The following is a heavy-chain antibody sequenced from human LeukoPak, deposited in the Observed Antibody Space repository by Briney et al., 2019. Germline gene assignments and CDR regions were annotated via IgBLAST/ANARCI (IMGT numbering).Heavy chain of an antibody. V-gene: IGHV4-59*08. J-gene: IGHJ6*02. CDR3: ARTRFLEWFDFGNGMDV. CDR1: GGSISSYY. D-gene: IGHD3-3*01. CDR2: IYYSGST. Sequence: PSETLSLTCTVSGGSISSYYWSWIRQPPGKGLEWIGYIYYSGSTNYNPSLKSRVTISVDTSKNQFSLKLSSVTAADTAVYYCARTRFLEWFDFGNGMDVWGQGTTVTVSS.